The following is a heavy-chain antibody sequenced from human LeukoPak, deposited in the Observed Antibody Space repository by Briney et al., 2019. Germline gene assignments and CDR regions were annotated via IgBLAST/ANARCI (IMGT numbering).Heavy chain of an antibody. J-gene: IGHJ4*02. Sequence: SSETLSLTCTVSGGSISSYYWSWIRQPPGKGLEWIGYIYYSGSTNYNPSLKSRVTISVDTSKNQFSLKLSSVTAADTAVYYCARGARVWGSYRSNYFDYWGQGTLVTVSS. CDR3: ARGARVWGSYRSNYFDY. D-gene: IGHD3-16*02. CDR1: GGSISSYY. V-gene: IGHV4-59*01. CDR2: IYYSGST.